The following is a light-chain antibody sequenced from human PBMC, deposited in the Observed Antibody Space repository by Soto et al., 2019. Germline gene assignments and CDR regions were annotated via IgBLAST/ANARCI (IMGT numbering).Light chain of an antibody. CDR1: QYINTR. J-gene: IGKJ1*01. V-gene: IGKV3-11*01. CDR2: QTS. CDR3: HQRQSWPRT. Sequence: EIVLTHSPHNLSSFPGDGVPLSCRASQYINTRLAWYQHRPGQAPRLLIYQTSIRAAGIPARFSASGSGTDFTLTISDVQPEDFALYYCHQRQSWPRTFGQGTKVDIK.